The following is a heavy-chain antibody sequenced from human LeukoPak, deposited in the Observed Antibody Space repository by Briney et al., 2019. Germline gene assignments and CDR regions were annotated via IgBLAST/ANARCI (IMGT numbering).Heavy chain of an antibody. CDR3: XXXLGGSLDY. Sequence: PGGSLRRSCAASGFTFSSYGMHWVRQAPGRGLEWVAVIWYDGSNKYYADSVKGRFTISRDNSKNTLYLQMNSLRAEDTAVYYXXXXLGGSLDYWGQGTLVTVSS. CDR1: GFTFSSYG. D-gene: IGHD3-10*01. V-gene: IGHV3-33*01. J-gene: IGHJ4*02. CDR2: IWYDGSNK.